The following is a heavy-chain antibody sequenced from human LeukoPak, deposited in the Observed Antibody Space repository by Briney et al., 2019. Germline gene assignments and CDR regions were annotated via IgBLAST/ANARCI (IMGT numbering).Heavy chain of an antibody. V-gene: IGHV1-18*01. CDR2: ISANSGNT. CDR3: ARDKNYRFDY. J-gene: IGHJ4*02. D-gene: IGHD5-24*01. CDR1: GYTFTDNG. Sequence: ALVKVSCKPSGYTFTDNGISWVRQAPGEGLEWMGWISANSGNTKYAQRFQGRVTMTTETSSSTVYMELRSLRSDDTAVYYCARDKNYRFDYWGQGTLVTVPS.